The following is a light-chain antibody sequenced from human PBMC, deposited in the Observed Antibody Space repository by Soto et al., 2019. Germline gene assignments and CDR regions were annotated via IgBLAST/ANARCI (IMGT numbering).Light chain of an antibody. J-gene: IGKJ4*02. Sequence: DIQMTQSPSSLSASVGDRVTITCQASQAIKNYLNWYQQKPGKAPNLLIYEASNLKTGVPSRLSGSGSGTHFTFTISSLQPEDIASYFCQHYDHLPPLSFGGGTKVEIK. CDR2: EAS. V-gene: IGKV1-33*01. CDR3: QHYDHLPPLS. CDR1: QAIKNY.